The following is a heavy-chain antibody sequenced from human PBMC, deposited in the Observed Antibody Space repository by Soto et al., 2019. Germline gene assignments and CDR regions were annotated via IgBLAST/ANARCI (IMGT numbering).Heavy chain of an antibody. J-gene: IGHJ4*02. CDR2: INAEGNT. D-gene: IGHD2-21*02. CDR1: GFNFSPYG. Sequence: EAQLVESGGGLVQPGGSLRLSCAASGFNFSPYGMHWVRQTPGKGLMWLSRINAEGNTIYADSVKGRFTISRDNAKNMLYLEMNSPRAEDNVVYFCARGSDTAFYHWGQGTLVTVSS. CDR3: ARGSDTAFYH. V-gene: IGHV3-74*01.